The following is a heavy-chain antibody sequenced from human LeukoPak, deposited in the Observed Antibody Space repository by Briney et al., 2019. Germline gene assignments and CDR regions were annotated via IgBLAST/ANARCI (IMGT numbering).Heavy chain of an antibody. Sequence: GRSLRLSCAASGFTFSSYGMHWVRQAPGKGLECVAVIWYDGSNKYYADPVKGRFTISRDNSKNTLYLQMNSLRAEDTAVYYCARGGGSSSQKKRSYYYYYMDVWGKGTTVTVSS. V-gene: IGHV3-33*01. J-gene: IGHJ6*03. CDR3: ARGGGSSSQKKRSYYYYYMDV. CDR2: IWYDGSNK. D-gene: IGHD1-26*01. CDR1: GFTFSSYG.